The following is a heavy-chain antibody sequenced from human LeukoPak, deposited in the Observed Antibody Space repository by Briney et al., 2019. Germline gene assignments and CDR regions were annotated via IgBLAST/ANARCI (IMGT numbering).Heavy chain of an antibody. V-gene: IGHV1-18*01. J-gene: IGHJ4*02. CDR2: ISVFNGNK. D-gene: IGHD3-9*01. Sequence: KPGASVKVSCKASGYTFTTYGISWARQAPGQGLEWMGWISVFNGNKRYAQKFQGRVTLTTDTSTSTAYMEVGSLRSDDTAVYYCARDHLDFLAGYYDYWGQGTLVSVSS. CDR1: GYTFTTYG. CDR3: ARDHLDFLAGYYDY.